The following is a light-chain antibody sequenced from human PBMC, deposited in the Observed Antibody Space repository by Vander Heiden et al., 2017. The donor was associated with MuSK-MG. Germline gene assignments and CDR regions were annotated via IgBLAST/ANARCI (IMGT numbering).Light chain of an antibody. CDR2: AAS. CDR3: QQSSSTPLT. J-gene: IGKJ4*01. Sequence: IQITHFPSSLFASVGDRVTITCRASQSIRSYLNWYQQKPGKAPKVLIYAASTLQSGVPSRFSGSGSGTDFTLTISSLQPEDFGTYYWQQSSSTPLTFGGGTKVEIK. CDR1: QSIRSY. V-gene: IGKV1-39*01.